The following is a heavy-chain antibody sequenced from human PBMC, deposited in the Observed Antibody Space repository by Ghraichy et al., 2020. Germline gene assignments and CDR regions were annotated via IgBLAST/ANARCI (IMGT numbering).Heavy chain of an antibody. CDR3: ARAPVYSKDWFDP. CDR1: GYTFTGYY. Sequence: ASVKVSCKASGYTFTGYYMHWVRQAPGQGLEWMGWINPNSGGTNYAQKFQGRVTMTRDTSISTAYMELSRLRSDDTAVYYCARAPVYSKDWFDPWGQGTLVTVSS. V-gene: IGHV1-2*02. J-gene: IGHJ5*02. D-gene: IGHD4-11*01. CDR2: INPNSGGT.